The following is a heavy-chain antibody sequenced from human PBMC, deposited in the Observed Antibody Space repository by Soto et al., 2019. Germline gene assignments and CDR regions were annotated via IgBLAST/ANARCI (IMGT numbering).Heavy chain of an antibody. Sequence: GGSLRLSCATSGFTFSTYSMNWVRQAPGKGLEWVSSISTSRTFIYYADSVQGRFTISRDNAKSSLYLQMNSLRAEDTAVYYCAGGTYDFWSGYYTGLVRPGYYYYGMDVWGQGTTVTVS. CDR2: ISTSRTFI. CDR1: GFTFSTYS. D-gene: IGHD3-3*01. J-gene: IGHJ6*02. CDR3: AGGTYDFWSGYYTGLVRPGYYYYGMDV. V-gene: IGHV3-21*01.